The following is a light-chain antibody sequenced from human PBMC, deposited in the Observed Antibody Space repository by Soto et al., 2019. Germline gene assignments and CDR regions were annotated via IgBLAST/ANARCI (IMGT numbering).Light chain of an antibody. CDR1: QSVSRNY. CDR2: RAS. J-gene: IGKJ4*02. CDR3: QQYAASPLT. V-gene: IGKV3-20*01. Sequence: EIVLTQSSGTLSLSPGERVTLSCRASQSVSRNYLAWYQQKSGQAPRLLIYRASTRATGIPDRFSGSGSGTDFSLIISRLEPEDSAVYYCQQYAASPLTFGGGTKLEIK.